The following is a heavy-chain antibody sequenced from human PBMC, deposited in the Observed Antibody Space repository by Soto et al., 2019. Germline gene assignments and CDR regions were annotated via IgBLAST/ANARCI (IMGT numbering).Heavy chain of an antibody. CDR1: GYTFPSYG. J-gene: IGHJ4*02. V-gene: IGHV1-18*01. Sequence: QVQLVQSGAEVKKPGASVKVSCKASGYTFPSYGITWVRQAPGQGLEWMGWIIPYNGNTNYAQKLQGRVSMTTDTSTRTAYMELRSLRSDDTDVYYCARDALGLQWLPYYSDYWGQGTLVTVAS. D-gene: IGHD6-19*01. CDR3: ARDALGLQWLPYYSDY. CDR2: IIPYNGNT.